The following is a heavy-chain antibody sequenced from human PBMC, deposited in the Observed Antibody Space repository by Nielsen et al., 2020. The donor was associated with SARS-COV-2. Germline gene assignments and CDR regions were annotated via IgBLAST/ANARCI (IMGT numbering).Heavy chain of an antibody. J-gene: IGHJ4*02. V-gene: IGHV3-30*02. Sequence: GESLKISCAASGFTFSSYGMHWVRQAPGMGLEWVAFIRYDGSNKYYADSVKGRFTISRDNSKNTLYLQMNSLRAEDTAVYYCAKDRTESSSFLDYWGQGTLVTVSS. CDR3: AKDRTESSSFLDY. CDR1: GFTFSSYG. D-gene: IGHD6-6*01. CDR2: IRYDGSNK.